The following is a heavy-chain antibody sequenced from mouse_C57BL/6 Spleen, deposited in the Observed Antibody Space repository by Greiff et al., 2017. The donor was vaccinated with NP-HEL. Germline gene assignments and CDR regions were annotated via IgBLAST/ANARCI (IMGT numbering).Heavy chain of an antibody. Sequence: EVNVVESGGGLVKPGGSLKLSCAASGFTFSSYAMSWVRQTPEKRLEWVATISDGGSYTYYPDNVKGRFTISRDNAKNNLYLQMSHLKSEDTAMYYCARYYGSSYWYFDVWGTGTTVTVSS. CDR1: GFTFSSYA. D-gene: IGHD1-1*01. CDR2: ISDGGSYT. J-gene: IGHJ1*03. V-gene: IGHV5-4*03. CDR3: ARYYGSSYWYFDV.